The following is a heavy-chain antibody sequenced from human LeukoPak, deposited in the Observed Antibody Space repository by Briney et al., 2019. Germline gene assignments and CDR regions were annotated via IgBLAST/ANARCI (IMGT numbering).Heavy chain of an antibody. CDR1: GGSVSSSNW. D-gene: IGHD6-13*01. CDR2: ISYSGST. V-gene: IGHV4-4*02. Sequence: SGTLSLTCAVSGGSVSSSNWWNWVRQPPGKGLEWIGEISYSGSTNYNPSLKSRVTVSVDKSKNQLSLELSSVTAADTAVYYCARGGSWYLSFWGQGTLVTVSS. J-gene: IGHJ4*02. CDR3: ARGGSWYLSF.